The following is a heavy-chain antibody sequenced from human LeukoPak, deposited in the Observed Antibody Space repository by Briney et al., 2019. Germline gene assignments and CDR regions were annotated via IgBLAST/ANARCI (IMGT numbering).Heavy chain of an antibody. CDR3: AHRGSSAAIDY. Sequence: ESGPTLVNPTQPLTLTCTFSGFSLSTSGVGVGWIRQPPGKALEWPALIYWDDDKRYSPSLESRLTITKDTSKNQVVLTMTNMDPVDTATYYCAHRGSSAAIDYWGQGTLVTVSS. V-gene: IGHV2-5*02. D-gene: IGHD6-13*01. CDR1: GFSLSTSGVG. J-gene: IGHJ4*02. CDR2: IYWDDDK.